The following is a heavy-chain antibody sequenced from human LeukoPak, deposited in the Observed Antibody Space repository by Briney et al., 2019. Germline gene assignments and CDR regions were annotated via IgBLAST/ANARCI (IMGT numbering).Heavy chain of an antibody. CDR3: ARDPEDTQNFDY. V-gene: IGHV3-21*01. Sequence: GGPLRSSCAPLGSTSRTISRNGAGRAPGKGRGGVSSISSSSSHIYYADSVKGRFTTSRDNAKNSLYLQMNSLRAEDTAVYYCARDPEDTQNFDYWGQGTLVTVSS. D-gene: IGHD2-15*01. CDR2: ISSSSSHI. CDR1: GSTSRTIS. J-gene: IGHJ4*02.